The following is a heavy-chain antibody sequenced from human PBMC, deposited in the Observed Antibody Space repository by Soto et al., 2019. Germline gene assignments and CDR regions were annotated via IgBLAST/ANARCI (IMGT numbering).Heavy chain of an antibody. CDR1: GCSFTSYW. D-gene: IGHD5-12*01. V-gene: IGHV5-51*01. Sequence: GESLKISCKGSGCSFTSYWIGWVRQMPGKGLEWMGIIYPGDSDTRYSPSFQGQVTISADKSISTAYLQWSSLKASDTAMYYCARTASGYDHDYYYYYMDVWGKGATVTVSS. CDR3: ARTASGYDHDYYYYYMDV. CDR2: IYPGDSDT. J-gene: IGHJ6*03.